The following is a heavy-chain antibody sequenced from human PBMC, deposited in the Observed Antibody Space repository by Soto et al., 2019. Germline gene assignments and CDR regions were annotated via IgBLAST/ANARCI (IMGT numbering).Heavy chain of an antibody. Sequence: QVHLLESGPGLVKPSQTLSLTCSVSGDSISTVDYFWAWIRQPPGQALEYIGYIYKSTTTYYNPSFDSRVAISLDTSKSQSSLNVTSVTAADTAVYFCARGRYCLTGRCFPNWFDSWGQGTLVTVSS. CDR2: IYKSTTT. V-gene: IGHV4-30-4*01. CDR3: ARGRYCLTGRCFPNWFDS. J-gene: IGHJ5*01. CDR1: GDSISTVDYF. D-gene: IGHD2-15*01.